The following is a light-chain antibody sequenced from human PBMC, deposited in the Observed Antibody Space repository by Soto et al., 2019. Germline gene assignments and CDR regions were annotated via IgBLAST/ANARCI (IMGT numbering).Light chain of an antibody. J-gene: IGLJ1*01. CDR2: DNN. Sequence: QSVLTQPPSVSAAPGQKVTISCSGGNSNIGSNSVSWYQQLPGTAPKLLIYDNNKRPSGIPDRFSGSKSGTSATLGITGLQTGDEADYYCGTRDNSLSVYVFGTGTKVTVL. CDR1: NSNIGSNS. CDR3: GTRDNSLSVYV. V-gene: IGLV1-51*01.